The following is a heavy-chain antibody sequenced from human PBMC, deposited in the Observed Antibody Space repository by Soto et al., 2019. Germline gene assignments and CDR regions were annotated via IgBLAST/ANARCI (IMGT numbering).Heavy chain of an antibody. CDR1: GYTFKSYG. Sequence: EASGYTFKSYGMHMVRQTPGQGLEWMGWINAGNGYRKYSQNFQGRVIITRDTSARTVYMELSSLRYEDTAVYYCARDYDDSNGYSWFDPWGQGTLVTVSS. CDR2: INAGNGYR. J-gene: IGHJ5*02. D-gene: IGHD3-22*01. V-gene: IGHV1-3*01. CDR3: ARDYDDSNGYSWFDP.